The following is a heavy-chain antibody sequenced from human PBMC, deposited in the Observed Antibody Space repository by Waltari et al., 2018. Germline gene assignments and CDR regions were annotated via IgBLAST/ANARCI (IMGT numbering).Heavy chain of an antibody. D-gene: IGHD2-15*01. CDR1: GFTFRDTW. Sequence: EAQLAESGGGLVEPGGTLRLSCTASGFTFRDTWMNWIRQTPGKRLEWFGRIKSINHGGTTEFASFGKDRFVISRDDSQGTVSLQMSNLEADDTAVYYCAALGTYNVFHIWGQGTKVTVSS. CDR3: AALGTYNVFHI. V-gene: IGHV3-15*01. CDR2: IKSINHGGTT. J-gene: IGHJ3*02.